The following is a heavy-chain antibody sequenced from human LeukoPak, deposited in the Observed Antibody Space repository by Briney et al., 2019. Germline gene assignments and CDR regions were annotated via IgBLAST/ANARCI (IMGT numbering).Heavy chain of an antibody. CDR2: VSWNRDII. Sequence: GGSLRLSCAASGFIFHDYAMHWVRQAPGKGLEWVSSVSWNRDIIAYADSVRGRFTISRGNDQNSLYLGMTSLRVEDTALYYCVKSGGYYYMDAWGKGTTVIVSS. CDR1: GFIFHDYA. CDR3: VKSGGYYYMDA. J-gene: IGHJ6*03. D-gene: IGHD2-15*01. V-gene: IGHV3-9*01.